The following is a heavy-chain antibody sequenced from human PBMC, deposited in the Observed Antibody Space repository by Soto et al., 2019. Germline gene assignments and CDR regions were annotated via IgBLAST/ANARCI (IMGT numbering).Heavy chain of an antibody. CDR3: ARVRRSSTSCYSDFDY. J-gene: IGHJ4*02. D-gene: IGHD2-2*01. CDR2: IIPILGIA. Sequence: SVKVSCKASGGTFSSYTISWVRQAPGQGLEWMGRIIPILGIANYAQKFQGRVTITADKSTSTAYMELSSLRSEDTAVYYCARVRRSSTSCYSDFDYWGQGTLVTVSS. CDR1: GGTFSSYT. V-gene: IGHV1-69*02.